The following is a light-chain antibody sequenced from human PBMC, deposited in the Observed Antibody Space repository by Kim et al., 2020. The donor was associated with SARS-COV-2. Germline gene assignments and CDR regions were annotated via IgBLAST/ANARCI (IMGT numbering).Light chain of an antibody. CDR2: EGS. V-gene: IGLV2-23*01. Sequence: GQSVTISCTGTSSDVGSYNLVSWYQQHPGKAPKLMIYEGSKRPSGVSNRFSGSKSGNTASLTISGLQAEDEADYYCCSYAGSSIVVFGGGTQLTVL. CDR3: CSYAGSSIVV. CDR1: SSDVGSYNL. J-gene: IGLJ2*01.